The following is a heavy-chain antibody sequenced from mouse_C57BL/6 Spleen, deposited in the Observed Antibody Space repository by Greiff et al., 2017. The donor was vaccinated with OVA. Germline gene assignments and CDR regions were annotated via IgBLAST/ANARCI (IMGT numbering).Heavy chain of an antibody. V-gene: IGHV1-74*01. CDR1: GYTFTSYW. CDR2: IHPSDSDT. CDR3: ARITTVVLDY. D-gene: IGHD1-1*01. J-gene: IGHJ2*01. Sequence: QVHVKQPGAELVKPGASVKVSCKASGYTFTSYWMHWVKQRPGQGLEWIGRIHPSDSDTNYNQKFKGKATLTVDKSSSTAYMQLSSLTSEDSAVYYCARITTVVLDYWGQGTTLTVSS.